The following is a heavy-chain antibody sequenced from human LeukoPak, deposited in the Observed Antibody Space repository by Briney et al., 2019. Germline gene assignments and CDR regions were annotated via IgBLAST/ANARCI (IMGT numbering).Heavy chain of an antibody. CDR1: GYTLTSYG. V-gene: IGHV1-2*02. CDR3: ARESIYRTHYYYYGMDV. D-gene: IGHD3-3*02. J-gene: IGHJ6*02. CDR2: INPNSGGT. Sequence: VASVKVSCKASGYTLTSYGISWVRQAPGQGLEWMGWINPNSGGTNYAQKFQGRVTMTRDTSISTAYMELSRLRSDDTAVYYCARESIYRTHYYYYGMDVWGQGTTVTVSS.